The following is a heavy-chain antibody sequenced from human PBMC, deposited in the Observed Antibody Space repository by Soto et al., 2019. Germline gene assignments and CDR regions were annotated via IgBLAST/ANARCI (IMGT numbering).Heavy chain of an antibody. CDR2: ISGSGGST. CDR1: GFTFSSYA. J-gene: IGHJ2*01. Sequence: PWGSLRLSCAASGFTFSSYAMSWVRQAPGKGLEWVSAISGSGGSTYYADSVKGRFTISRDNSKNTLYLQMNSLRAEDTAVYYCVEDHPPYWYFDLWGRGTLVPLSS. V-gene: IGHV3-23*01. CDR3: VEDHPPYWYFDL.